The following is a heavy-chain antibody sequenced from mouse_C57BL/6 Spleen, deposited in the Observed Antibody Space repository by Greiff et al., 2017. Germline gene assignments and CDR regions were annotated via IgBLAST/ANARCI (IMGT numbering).Heavy chain of an antibody. D-gene: IGHD1-1*01. J-gene: IGHJ4*01. CDR2: INPNNGGT. CDR1: GYTFTDYN. CDR3: ARTHITTVVGDMDY. Sequence: VQLKQSGPELVKPGASVKIPCKASGYTFTDYNMDWVKQRHGKSLEWIGDINPNNGGTIYNQKFKGKATLTVDTSSSTAYMELRSLTSEDDAVYYYARTHITTVVGDMDYWGKRATVTVSS. V-gene: IGHV1-18*01.